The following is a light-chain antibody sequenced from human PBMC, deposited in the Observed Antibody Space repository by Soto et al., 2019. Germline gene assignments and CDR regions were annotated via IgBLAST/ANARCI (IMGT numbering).Light chain of an antibody. CDR2: GNS. CDR1: SSNIGAGFD. V-gene: IGLV1-40*01. CDR3: QSYDISLTGFWI. Sequence: QFVLTQPPSVSGAPGQRITISCTGSSSNIGAGFDVHWYQHLPGTAPKLLIYGNSRRPSGVPDRFSGSRSGTSASLAITGLQAEDEAHYYCQSYDISLTGFWIFGGGTKGTVL. J-gene: IGLJ2*01.